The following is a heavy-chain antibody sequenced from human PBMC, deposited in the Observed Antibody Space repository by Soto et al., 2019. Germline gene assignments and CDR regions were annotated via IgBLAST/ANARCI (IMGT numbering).Heavy chain of an antibody. V-gene: IGHV5-51*01. Sequence: GGALKISREGSGDNVSTHWGARVRQMLGKGLEWMGIIYPGDSDTRYSPSFQGQVTISADKSISTAYLQWSSLKASDTAMYYCARTTQSRGGDFGYWGQGTLVTVSS. CDR3: ARTTQSRGGDFGY. CDR1: GDNVSTHW. CDR2: IYPGDSDT. D-gene: IGHD2-21*01. J-gene: IGHJ4*02.